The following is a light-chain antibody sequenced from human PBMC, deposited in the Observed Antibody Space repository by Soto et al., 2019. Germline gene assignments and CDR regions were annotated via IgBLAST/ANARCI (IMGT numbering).Light chain of an antibody. V-gene: IGLV2-14*01. CDR2: DVG. CDR1: DSDVGAFNY. CDR3: SSFAPSYRVI. J-gene: IGLJ2*01. Sequence: QSVLTQPASVSGAPGQSITISCTGTDSDVGAFNYVSWYQQYPGKAPKLMIYDVGDRPSGVSNRFSGSKSGNTASLTISGLQAEDEADYYCSSFAPSYRVIFGGGTKVTVL.